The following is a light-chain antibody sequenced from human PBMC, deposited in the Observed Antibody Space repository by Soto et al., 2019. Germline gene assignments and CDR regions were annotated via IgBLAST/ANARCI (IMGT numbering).Light chain of an antibody. Sequence: EIVLTQSPGTLSLSPGERATLSCRASQSVSSNYLAWYQQKPGQAPRLLLYGASSRVTGIPDRFTGSGSGRDFSLTISRLATEDFAGYYSEEYGSSSPLSSFGPGTKV. V-gene: IGKV3-20*01. CDR3: EEYGSSSPLSS. CDR2: GAS. J-gene: IGKJ3*01. CDR1: QSVSSNY.